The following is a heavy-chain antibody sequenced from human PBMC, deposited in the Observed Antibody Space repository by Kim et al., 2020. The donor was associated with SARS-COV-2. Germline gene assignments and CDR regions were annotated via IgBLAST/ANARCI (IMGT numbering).Heavy chain of an antibody. D-gene: IGHD1-26*01. CDR1: GFTFSSYA. CDR2: ISYDGSNK. Sequence: GGSLRLSCAASGFTFSSYAMHWVRQAPGKGLEWVAVISYDGSNKYYADSVKGRFTISRDNSKNTLYLQMNSLRAEDTAVYYCARERLGASSGFAYWGQGTLVTVSS. CDR3: ARERLGASSGFAY. J-gene: IGHJ4*02. V-gene: IGHV3-30*04.